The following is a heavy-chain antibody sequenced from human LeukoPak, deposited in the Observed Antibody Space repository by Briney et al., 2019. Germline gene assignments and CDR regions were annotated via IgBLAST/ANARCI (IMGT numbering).Heavy chain of an antibody. CDR1: VFTVSSNY. V-gene: IGHV3-53*01. J-gene: IGHJ3*02. CDR3: ARMNESSGWSFDAFDI. Sequence: GGSLRLSCAASVFTVSSNYMSWVRQAPGKGLEWVSVIYSAGSTYYADSMKGRFTISRDNSKNTLYLQMNSLRAEDTAVYYCARMNESSGWSFDAFDIWGQGTMVTVSS. CDR2: IYSAGST. D-gene: IGHD6-19*01.